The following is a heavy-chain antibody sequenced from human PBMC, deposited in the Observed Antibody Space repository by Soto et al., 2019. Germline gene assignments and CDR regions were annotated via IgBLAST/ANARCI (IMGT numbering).Heavy chain of an antibody. V-gene: IGHV3-21*01. D-gene: IGHD3-10*01. CDR2: ISSSSSYI. J-gene: IGHJ6*02. Sequence: GGSLRLSCAASGFTFSSYSMNWVRQAPGKGLEWVSSISSSSSYIYYADSVKGRFTISRDNAKNSLYLQMNSLRAEDTAVYYCARDLDGSGRPFYYYYGMDVWGQGTTVTVSS. CDR1: GFTFSSYS. CDR3: ARDLDGSGRPFYYYYGMDV.